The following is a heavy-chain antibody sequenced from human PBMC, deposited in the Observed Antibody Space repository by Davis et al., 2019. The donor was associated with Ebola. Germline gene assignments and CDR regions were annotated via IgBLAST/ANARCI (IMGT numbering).Heavy chain of an antibody. CDR2: ISGSGGST. CDR3: AKDRGGDYVSFHGMDV. D-gene: IGHD4-17*01. J-gene: IGHJ6*02. Sequence: PGGSLRLSCAASGFTFSSYAMSWVRQAPGKGLEWVSAISGSGGSTYYADSVKGRFTISRDNSKNTLYLKMNSLRAEDTALYYCAKDRGGDYVSFHGMDVWGQGTTVTVSS. V-gene: IGHV3-23*01. CDR1: GFTFSSYA.